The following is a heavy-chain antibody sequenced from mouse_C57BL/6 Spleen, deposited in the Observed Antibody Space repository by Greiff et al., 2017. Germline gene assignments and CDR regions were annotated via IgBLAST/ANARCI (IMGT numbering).Heavy chain of an antibody. CDR2: IYPGSGST. V-gene: IGHV1-55*01. D-gene: IGHD2-1*01. J-gene: IGHJ1*03. CDR3: ARRGYYGNSWYFDV. CDR1: GYTFTSYW. Sequence: QVQLKQPGAELVKPGASVKMSCKASGYTFTSYWITWVKQRPGQGLEWIGDIYPGSGSTNYNEKFKSKATLTVDTSSSTAYMQLSSLTSEDSAVYYRARRGYYGNSWYFDVWGTGTTVTVSS.